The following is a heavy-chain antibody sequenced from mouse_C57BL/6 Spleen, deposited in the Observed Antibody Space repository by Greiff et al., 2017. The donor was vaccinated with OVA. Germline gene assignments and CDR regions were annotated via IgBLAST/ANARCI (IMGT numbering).Heavy chain of an antibody. D-gene: IGHD2-1*01. J-gene: IGHJ2*01. V-gene: IGHV1-80*01. CDR3: ARENYGNSGNFDY. CDR1: GYAFSSYW. Sequence: VHLVESGAELVKPGASVKISCKASGYAFSSYWMNWVKQRPGKGLEWIGQIYPGDGDTNYNGKFKGKATLTADKSSSTAYMQLSSLTSEDSAVYFCARENYGNSGNFDYWGQGTTLTVSS. CDR2: IYPGDGDT.